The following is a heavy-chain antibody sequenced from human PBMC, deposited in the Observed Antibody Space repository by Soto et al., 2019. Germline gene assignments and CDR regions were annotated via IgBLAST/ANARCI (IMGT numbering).Heavy chain of an antibody. CDR1: GGSLRNYY. Sequence: QVQLQESGPGLVKPSETLSLTCTVSGGSLRNYYWSWIRQPPGKGLEWIGHIYYSGNTNYNPPLRSRVTMSVDTSKSQFSLTVTSVTAADTAVYYCARQWANDWNGRDFFDFWGQGTMVTVSS. J-gene: IGHJ3*01. D-gene: IGHD1-1*01. V-gene: IGHV4-59*08. CDR2: IYYSGNT. CDR3: ARQWANDWNGRDFFDF.